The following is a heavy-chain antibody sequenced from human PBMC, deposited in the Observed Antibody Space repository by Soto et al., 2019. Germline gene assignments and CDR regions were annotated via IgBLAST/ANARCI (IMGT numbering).Heavy chain of an antibody. CDR3: AHLVVAGITYSFDS. V-gene: IGHV2-5*02. J-gene: IGHJ4*02. CDR1: GFSLSTSGVG. CDR2: IYWDDDK. D-gene: IGHD2-15*01. Sequence: QITLKESGPTLVKPTQTLTLTCTFSGFSLSTSGVGVGWIRQPPGKALEWLTFIYWDDDKRNSPFLKSRLTTPQDTSKNQVVLTMTNMDPVDTATYYCAHLVVAGITYSFDSWGQGTLVTVSS.